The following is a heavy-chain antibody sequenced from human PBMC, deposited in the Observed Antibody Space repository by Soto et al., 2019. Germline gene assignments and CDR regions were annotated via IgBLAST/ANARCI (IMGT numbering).Heavy chain of an antibody. D-gene: IGHD2-2*01. CDR1: VYSSTGYY. CDR3: ARASIVVVPAAIGY. V-gene: IGHV1-2*02. J-gene: IGHJ1*01. CDR2: INPNSGGT. Sequence: XSVKVSCKASVYSSTGYYMHWVRQAPGQGLEWMGWINPNSGGTNYAQKFQGRVTMTRDTSISTAYMELSRLRSDDTAVYYCARASIVVVPAAIGYWGQGTLVTVSS.